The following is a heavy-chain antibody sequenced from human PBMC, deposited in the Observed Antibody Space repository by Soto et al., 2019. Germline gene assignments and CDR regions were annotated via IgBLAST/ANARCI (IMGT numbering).Heavy chain of an antibody. CDR3: ARDTPDYGGNSVGYFQH. Sequence: SLTCTVSGGSISSGDYYWSWIRQPPGKGLEWIGYIYYGGSTYYNPSLKSRVTISVDTSKNQFSLKLSSVTAADTAVYYCARDTPDYGGNSVGYFQHWGQGTPVTVPS. CDR2: IYYGGST. V-gene: IGHV4-30-4*01. J-gene: IGHJ1*01. CDR1: GGSISSGDYY. D-gene: IGHD4-17*01.